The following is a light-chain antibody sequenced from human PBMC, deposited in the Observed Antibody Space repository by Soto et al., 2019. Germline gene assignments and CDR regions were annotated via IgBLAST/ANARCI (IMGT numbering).Light chain of an antibody. J-gene: IGKJ1*01. CDR3: QQYNNWPSWT. CDR1: QSVSNN. V-gene: IGKV3-15*01. Sequence: EILMTQSPGTLSLSPGARPTLPCRASQSVSNNLAWYQQKPGQATRLIIYGAPTRANGIPARFSGSGSGTEFTLTLCSLQSEDFALYYCQQYNNWPSWTFGQGTKVDIK. CDR2: GAP.